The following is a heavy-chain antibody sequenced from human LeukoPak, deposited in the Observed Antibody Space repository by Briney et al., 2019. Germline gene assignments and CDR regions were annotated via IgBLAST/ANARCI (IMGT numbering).Heavy chain of an antibody. D-gene: IGHD3-3*01. CDR1: GYSISSGYY. CDR3: AETYYDFWSGLPYDAFDI. Sequence: PSETLSLTCTVSGYSISSGYYWGWIRQPPGKGLEWIGSIYYSGSTYYNPSLKSRVTISVDTSKNQFSLKLSSVTAADTAVYYCAETYYDFWSGLPYDAFDIWGQGTMVTVSS. V-gene: IGHV4-38-2*02. CDR2: IYYSGST. J-gene: IGHJ3*02.